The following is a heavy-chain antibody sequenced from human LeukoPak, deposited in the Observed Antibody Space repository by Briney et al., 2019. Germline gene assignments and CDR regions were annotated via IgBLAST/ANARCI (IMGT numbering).Heavy chain of an antibody. D-gene: IGHD6-19*01. CDR1: GFTFSSYA. J-gene: IGHJ4*02. Sequence: GGSLRLSCAASGFTFSSYAMHWVRQAPGKGLEYVSAISSNGGSTYYANSVKGRFTISRDNSKNTLYLQMGSLRAEDLAVYYCARESPGIAVAGILDYWGQGTPVTVSS. CDR3: ARESPGIAVAGILDY. CDR2: ISSNGGST. V-gene: IGHV3-64*01.